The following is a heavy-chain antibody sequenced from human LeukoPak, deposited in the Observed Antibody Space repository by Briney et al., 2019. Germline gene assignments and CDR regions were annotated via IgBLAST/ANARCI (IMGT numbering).Heavy chain of an antibody. CDR2: MNANSGVT. J-gene: IGHJ4*02. CDR1: GYTFTDSF. V-gene: IGHV1-2*06. Sequence: ASVKVPCKASGYTFTDSFIHWVRQAPGQGPEWMGRMNANSGVTMYAQTLQDRVTMTRDTSISTAYMELSRLTSDDTALYYCERDLSSTPTCDFHYWGQGTMVTVSS. CDR3: ERDLSSTPTCDFHY. D-gene: IGHD2/OR15-2a*01.